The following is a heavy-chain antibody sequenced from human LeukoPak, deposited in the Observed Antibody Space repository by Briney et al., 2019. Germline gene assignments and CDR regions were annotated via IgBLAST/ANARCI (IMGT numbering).Heavy chain of an antibody. CDR2: ISAYNGNT. CDR3: ARDRGRGYSYGFFDY. D-gene: IGHD5-18*01. J-gene: IGHJ4*02. V-gene: IGHV1-18*01. CDR1: GYTFTSYG. Sequence: ASVKVSCKASGYTFTSYGISWVRQAPGQGLEWMGWISAYNGNTNYAQKLQGRVTITADKSTSTAYMELSSLRSEDTAVYYCARDRGRGYSYGFFDYWGQGTLVTVSS.